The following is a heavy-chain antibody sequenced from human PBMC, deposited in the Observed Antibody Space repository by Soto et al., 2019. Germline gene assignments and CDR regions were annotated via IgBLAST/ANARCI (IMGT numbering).Heavy chain of an antibody. V-gene: IGHV3-23*01. Sequence: EVQLLESGGGLVQPGGSLRLSCAASGFTFSSYAMSWVRQAPGKGLEWVSAISSSGGSTYYADSVKGRFTISRDNSKNTLYLQMNSLRAEDTAVYYCAKHPPRGLVIIVASMGLLGYWGQGTLVTVSS. CDR2: ISSSGGST. CDR1: GFTFSSYA. J-gene: IGHJ4*02. CDR3: AKHPPRGLVIIVASMGLLGY. D-gene: IGHD3-9*01.